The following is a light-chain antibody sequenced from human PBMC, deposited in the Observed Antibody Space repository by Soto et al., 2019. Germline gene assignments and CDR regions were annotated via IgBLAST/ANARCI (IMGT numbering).Light chain of an antibody. V-gene: IGKV3-20*01. CDR3: QQYGTSPIT. J-gene: IGKJ5*01. CDR2: SAS. Sequence: EIVLTQSPGTLSLSPGERVTLSCRASQSLSGNYLAWYQQKPGQAPRFLIYSASNRAAGIPDRFSGGGSGTDFALTINRLEPEDFAVYYCQQYGTSPITFGQGTRLEIK. CDR1: QSLSGNY.